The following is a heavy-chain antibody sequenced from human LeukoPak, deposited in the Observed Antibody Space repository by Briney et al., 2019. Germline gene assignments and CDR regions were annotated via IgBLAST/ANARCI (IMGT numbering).Heavy chain of an antibody. Sequence: MPSETPSLTCTVSGGSISSSSYYWGWIRQPPGKGLEWIGSIYYSGSTYYNPSLKSRVTISVDTSKNQFSLKLSSVTAADTAVYYCARRYCSSTSCNRPFDIWGQGTMVTVSS. V-gene: IGHV4-39*01. J-gene: IGHJ3*02. CDR3: ARRYCSSTSCNRPFDI. D-gene: IGHD2-2*01. CDR2: IYYSGST. CDR1: GGSISSSSYY.